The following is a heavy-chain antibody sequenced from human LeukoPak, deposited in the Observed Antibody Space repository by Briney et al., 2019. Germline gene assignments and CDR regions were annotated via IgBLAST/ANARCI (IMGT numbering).Heavy chain of an antibody. CDR2: ISAYNGNT. Sequence: GSSVKVSCKASGGSFSSYVITWVRQAPGQGLEWMGWISAYNGNTNYAQKLQGRVTMTTDTSTSTAYMELRSLRSDDTAVYYCARVRCSGGSCYDNWFDPWGQGTLVTVSS. D-gene: IGHD2-15*01. CDR3: ARVRCSGGSCYDNWFDP. V-gene: IGHV1-18*01. CDR1: GGSFSSYV. J-gene: IGHJ5*02.